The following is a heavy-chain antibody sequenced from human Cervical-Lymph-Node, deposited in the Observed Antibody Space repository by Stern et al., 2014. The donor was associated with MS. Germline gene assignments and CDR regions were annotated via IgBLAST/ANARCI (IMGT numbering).Heavy chain of an antibody. CDR2: LYPGDSDA. CDR3: ARLPDAFDI. CDR1: GYSFTKYW. V-gene: IGHV5-51*01. Sequence: VQLVQSGAEVKKPGESLKISCQASGYSFTKYWIGWVRLMPGKGLEWMGILYPGDSDARYNPSFQGLVPGPVDKSLNPAYMQWSSLKASDTAIYYCARLPDAFDIWGQGTMVTVSS. J-gene: IGHJ3*02.